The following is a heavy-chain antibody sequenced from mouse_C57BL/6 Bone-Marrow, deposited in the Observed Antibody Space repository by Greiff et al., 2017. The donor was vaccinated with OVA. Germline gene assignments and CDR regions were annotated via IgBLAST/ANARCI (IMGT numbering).Heavy chain of an antibody. J-gene: IGHJ4*01. CDR3: AICSSYAMDY. Sequence: QVQLQQSGAELVRPGTSVKMSCKASGYTFTNYWIGWAKQRPGHGLEWIGDIYPGGGYTNYNEKFKGKATLTADKSSSTAYMQFSSLTSEDSDIYYCAICSSYAMDYWGQGTSVTVSS. CDR2: IYPGGGYT. CDR1: GYTFTNYW. V-gene: IGHV1-63*01. D-gene: IGHD1-1*01.